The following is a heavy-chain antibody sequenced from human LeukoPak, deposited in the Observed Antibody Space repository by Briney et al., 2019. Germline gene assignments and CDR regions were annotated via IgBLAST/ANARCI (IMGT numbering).Heavy chain of an antibody. D-gene: IGHD3-22*01. J-gene: IGHJ4*02. CDR2: ISAYNGNT. CDR3: ARGSGYYDSSGYYSFFDY. Sequence: ASVKVSCKASGYTFTSYGISWVRQAPGQGLEWMGWISAYNGNTNYAQKLQGRVTMTTDTSTSTAYMELRSLRSDDTAVYYCARGSGYYDSSGYYSFFDYWGQGTLVTVSS. CDR1: GYTFTSYG. V-gene: IGHV1-18*01.